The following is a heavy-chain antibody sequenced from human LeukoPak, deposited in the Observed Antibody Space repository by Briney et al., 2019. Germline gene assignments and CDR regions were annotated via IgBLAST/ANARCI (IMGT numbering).Heavy chain of an antibody. CDR1: GDSVSSNSAA. Sequence: SQTLSLTCAISGDSVSSNSAAWNWLRQSPSRGLEWLGRTYYRSKWYNDYAVSVKSRITINPDTSKNQCSLQLNSVTPEDTAVYYCAREGWGSSWYPPSYNWFDPWGQGTLVTVSS. CDR3: AREGWGSSWYPPSYNWFDP. V-gene: IGHV6-1*01. D-gene: IGHD6-13*01. J-gene: IGHJ5*02. CDR2: TYYRSKWYN.